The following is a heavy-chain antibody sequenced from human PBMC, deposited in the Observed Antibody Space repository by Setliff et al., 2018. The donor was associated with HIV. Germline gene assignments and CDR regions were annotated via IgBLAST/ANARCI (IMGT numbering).Heavy chain of an antibody. Sequence: KTSETLSLTCTVSGASISRGNYYWTWIRQRPGKGLEWIAFIYYSGSTYCSPSLKSRLMISVDTSKNQFSLNMTSVTAADTAVYFCARVVYTYYYMDVWGKGTTVTVSS. CDR2: IYYSGST. J-gene: IGHJ6*03. CDR3: ARVVYTYYYMDV. V-gene: IGHV4-30-4*08. D-gene: IGHD4-4*01. CDR1: GASISRGNYY.